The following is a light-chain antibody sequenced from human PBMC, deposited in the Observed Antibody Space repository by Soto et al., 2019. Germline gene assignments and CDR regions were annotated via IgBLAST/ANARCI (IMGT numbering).Light chain of an antibody. CDR3: QQFNNYPLP. CDR2: DAS. CDR1: QGISSA. J-gene: IGKJ4*01. V-gene: IGKV1D-13*01. Sequence: AIQLTQSPSSLSASVGDRVTITCRASQGISSALAWYQQKPGKAPKLLIYDASSLESGVPSRFSGSGSGTDFTLIISSLQPEDFATYYCQQFNNYPLPFGGGTKVEIK.